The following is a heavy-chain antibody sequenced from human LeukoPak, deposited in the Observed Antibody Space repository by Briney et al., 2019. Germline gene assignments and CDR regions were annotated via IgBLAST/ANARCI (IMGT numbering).Heavy chain of an antibody. V-gene: IGHV1-18*01. CDR3: ARETIVLGGAFDI. J-gene: IGHJ3*02. Sequence: ASVKVSCKASGDTFTSYGIRWVRQASGHGLEWMGWISAYNGNTNYAQKLQGRVTMTTDTSTSTAYMELRSLRSDDTAVYYCARETIVLGGAFDIWGQGTMVTVSS. D-gene: IGHD3-22*01. CDR1: GDTFTSYG. CDR2: ISAYNGNT.